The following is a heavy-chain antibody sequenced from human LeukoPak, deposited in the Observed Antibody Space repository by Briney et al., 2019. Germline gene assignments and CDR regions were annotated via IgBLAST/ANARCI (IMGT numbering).Heavy chain of an antibody. D-gene: IGHD4-23*01. CDR1: GGSFSGYY. V-gene: IGHV4-34*01. Sequence: SETLSLTCAVYGGSFSGYYGSWIRQPPGKGLEWIGEINYSGTTNYNPSLKSRVTISVDTSKNQFSLKLSSVTAADTAVYYCARAGKLPFDYWGQGIQVTVSS. J-gene: IGHJ4*02. CDR3: ARAGKLPFDY. CDR2: INYSGTT.